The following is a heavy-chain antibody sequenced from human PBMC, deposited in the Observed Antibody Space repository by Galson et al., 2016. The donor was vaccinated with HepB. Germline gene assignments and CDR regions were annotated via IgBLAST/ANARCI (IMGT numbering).Heavy chain of an antibody. Sequence: PALVKPTQTLKLTCTFSGFSLTTTGVGVGWIRQPPGKALEWLALIFWDDDKRYSPALKSGLTITKDTSKNQVVLTMTNMDPVDTAKYYCAHRLNYCTFSGVGQDALDIWGQGTMVTVSS. CDR2: IFWDDDK. CDR3: AHRLNYCTFSGVGQDALDI. V-gene: IGHV2-5*02. J-gene: IGHJ3*02. D-gene: IGHD2-8*01. CDR1: GFSLTTTGVG.